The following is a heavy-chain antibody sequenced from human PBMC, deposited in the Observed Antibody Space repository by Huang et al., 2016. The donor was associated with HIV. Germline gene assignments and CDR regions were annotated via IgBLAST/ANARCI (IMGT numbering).Heavy chain of an antibody. V-gene: IGHV1-69*13. Sequence: QVHLVQSGAEVKKPGSSVRVSCTASGGSFKISGISWVRQAPGQGLECLGGSLTMLWRAHYAQKMVGRVSITGRESTTTGYMDLTSLRPEDTAVYYCASGASYEIWTPYYSGWHYSMDVWGEGTTVTVSS. CDR2: SLTMLWRA. CDR1: GGSFKISG. CDR3: ASGASYEIWTPYYSGWHYSMDV. J-gene: IGHJ6*03. D-gene: IGHD3-9*01.